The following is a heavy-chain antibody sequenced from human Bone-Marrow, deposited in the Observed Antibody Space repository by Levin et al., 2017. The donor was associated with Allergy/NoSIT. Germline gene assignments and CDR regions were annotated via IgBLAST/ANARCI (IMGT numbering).Heavy chain of an antibody. D-gene: IGHD5-18*01. Sequence: LAGGSLRLSCAASGFTFNTYGMHWVRQAPGKGLEWVAVISSDGNNKYYGDSVKGRFTISRDNSNNTLYLQMNSLRAEDTAVYYCAKDLGYSYGSFDCWGQGTLVTVSS. V-gene: IGHV3-30*18. CDR2: ISSDGNNK. CDR1: GFTFNTYG. J-gene: IGHJ4*02. CDR3: AKDLGYSYGSFDC.